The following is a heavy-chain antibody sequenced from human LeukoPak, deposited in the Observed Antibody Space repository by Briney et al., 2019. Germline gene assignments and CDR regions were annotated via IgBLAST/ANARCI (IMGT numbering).Heavy chain of an antibody. CDR3: ARGSVSSGWYPF. D-gene: IGHD6-19*01. J-gene: IGHJ4*02. V-gene: IGHV1-69*05. CDR2: IIPIFGTA. CDR1: GYTFTSYG. Sequence: GASVKVSCKASGYTFTSYGISWVRQAPGQGLEWMGRIIPIFGTANYAQKFQGRVTITTDESTSTAYMELSSLRSEDTAVYYCARGSVSSGWYPFWGQGTLVTVSS.